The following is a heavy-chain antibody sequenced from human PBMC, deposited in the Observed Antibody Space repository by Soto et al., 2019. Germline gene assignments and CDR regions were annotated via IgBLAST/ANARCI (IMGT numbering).Heavy chain of an antibody. Sequence: PSETRSLTCTVSGGSISSGDYYWSWIRQPPGKGLEWIGYIYYSGSTYYNPSLKSRVTISVDTSKNQFSLKLSSVTAADTAVYYCARGVGDGWFDPWGQGTLVTVS. D-gene: IGHD3-16*01. V-gene: IGHV4-30-4*01. CDR1: GGSISSGDYY. CDR3: ARGVGDGWFDP. CDR2: IYYSGST. J-gene: IGHJ5*02.